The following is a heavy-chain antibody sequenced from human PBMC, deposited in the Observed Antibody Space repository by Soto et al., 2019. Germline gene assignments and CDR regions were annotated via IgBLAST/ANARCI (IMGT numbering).Heavy chain of an antibody. CDR1: GFTFSSYA. CDR2: ISYDGSNK. J-gene: IGHJ6*02. D-gene: IGHD3-3*01. Sequence: GGSLRLSCAASGFTFSSYAMHWVRQAPGKGLEWVAVISYDGSNKYYADSVKGRFTSSRDNSKNTLYLQMNSLRAEDTAVYYCARAPSLRFLEWLRYGMDVWGQGTTVTVSS. V-gene: IGHV3-30-3*01. CDR3: ARAPSLRFLEWLRYGMDV.